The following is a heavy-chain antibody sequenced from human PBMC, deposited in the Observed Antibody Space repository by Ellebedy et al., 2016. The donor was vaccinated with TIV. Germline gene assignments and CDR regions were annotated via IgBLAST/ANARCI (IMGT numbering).Heavy chain of an antibody. V-gene: IGHV1-69*13. CDR1: GGTFSSYA. J-gene: IGHJ6*02. CDR3: GTGDWTFLGMDV. Sequence: SVKVSCXASGGTFSSYAINWVRQAPGQGLEWMGGIIPVFGSATYAQKFQGRVTITADESTNTAYMELSSLRSEDSAVYYCGTGDWTFLGMDVWGPGTTVTVSS. D-gene: IGHD2-21*02. CDR2: IIPVFGSA.